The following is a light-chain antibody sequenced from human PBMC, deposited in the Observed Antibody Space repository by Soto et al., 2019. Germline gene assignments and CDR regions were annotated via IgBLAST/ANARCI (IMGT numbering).Light chain of an antibody. J-gene: IGKJ5*01. Sequence: EIVLTQSPGTLSLSPGERATLSCRASQSVSSSYLAWSQQKPGQAPRLLIYGASSRATGIPDRFSGSGSGTEFTLTISRLEPEDFAVYYCQQYDSPPITFGQGTRLEMK. CDR2: GAS. V-gene: IGKV3-20*01. CDR1: QSVSSSY. CDR3: QQYDSPPIT.